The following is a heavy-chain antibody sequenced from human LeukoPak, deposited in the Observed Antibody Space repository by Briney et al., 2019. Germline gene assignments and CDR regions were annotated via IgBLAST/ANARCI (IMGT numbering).Heavy chain of an antibody. J-gene: IGHJ4*02. D-gene: IGHD6-19*01. V-gene: IGHV3-53*01. CDR2: IYSGGST. Sequence: GGSLRLSCAASGFTVSFNDMSWVRRAPGKGLEWVSVIYSGGSTYYADSVKGRFTISRDNSKNTLYLQMNSLRAEDTAVYYCARDLDSSGFFDYWGQGTLVTVSS. CDR3: ARDLDSSGFFDY. CDR1: GFTVSFND.